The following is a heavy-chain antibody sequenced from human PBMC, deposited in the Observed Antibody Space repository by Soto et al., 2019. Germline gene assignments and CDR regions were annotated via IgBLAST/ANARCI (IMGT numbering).Heavy chain of an antibody. CDR2: IYYIGSA. CDR1: GGSISSSSYY. J-gene: IGHJ4*02. D-gene: IGHD2-21*02. V-gene: IGHV4-39*01. CDR3: ARVFAYCGGDCSNYIDY. Sequence: TSATLSLTCTVSGGSISSSSYYWGWIRQPPGKGLEWIGSIYYIGSAYYNXSLKSRVXXXVDTSKNQFSLKLSSVTAADTAVYYCARVFAYCGGDCSNYIDYWGQGTLVTVSS.